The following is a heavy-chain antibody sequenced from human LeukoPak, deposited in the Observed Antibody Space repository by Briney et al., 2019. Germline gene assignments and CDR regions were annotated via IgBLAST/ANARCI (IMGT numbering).Heavy chain of an antibody. CDR1: GLTFSSYG. CDR3: AKGKRALAYCGGDCSTRMFFDY. CDR2: ISGSGGST. J-gene: IGHJ4*02. V-gene: IGHV3-23*01. D-gene: IGHD2-21*02. Sequence: PGGSLRLSCVASGLTFSSYGIHWVRQAPGKGLEWVSAISGSGGSTYYADSVKGRFTISRDNSKNTLYLQMNSLRAEDTAVYYCAKGKRALAYCGGDCSTRMFFDYWGQGTLVTVSS.